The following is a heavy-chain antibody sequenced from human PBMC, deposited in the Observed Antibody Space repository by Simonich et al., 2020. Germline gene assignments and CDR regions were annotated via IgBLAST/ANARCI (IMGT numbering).Heavy chain of an antibody. D-gene: IGHD1-26*01. CDR3: ARDLRGSYYYYYYMDV. V-gene: IGHV1-2*02. CDR1: GYTFTGYY. Sequence: QVQLVQSGAEVKKPGASVKVSCKASGYTFTGYYMHWVRQAPGQGLEWMGWINPTRGGTNYEQKFQGRATMTRDTSISTAYMELSRLRSDDTAVYYCARDLRGSYYYYYYMDVWGKGTTVTVSS. CDR2: INPTRGGT. J-gene: IGHJ6*03.